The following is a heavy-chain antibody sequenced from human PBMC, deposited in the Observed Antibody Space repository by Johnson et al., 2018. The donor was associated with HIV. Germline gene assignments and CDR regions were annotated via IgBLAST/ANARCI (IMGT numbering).Heavy chain of an antibody. CDR3: ARDRTGGSYPRAFDI. CDR2: IYSGGST. D-gene: IGHD1-26*01. V-gene: IGHV3-NL1*01. J-gene: IGHJ3*02. CDR1: GFTFSSYA. Sequence: QVQLVESGGGVVQPGRSLRLSCAASGFTFSSYAMHWVRQAPGKGLEWVSVIYSGGSTYYADSVKGRFTISRDNAKNSLHLQMNSLRAEDTALYYCARDRTGGSYPRAFDIWGQGTMVTVSS.